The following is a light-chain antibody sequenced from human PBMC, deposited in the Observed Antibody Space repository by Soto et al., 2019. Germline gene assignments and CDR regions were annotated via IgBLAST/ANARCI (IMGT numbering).Light chain of an antibody. CDR3: QQYNSWLWT. CDR1: QSVSSK. Sequence: ERVMTQSPATRAVSPWGGATRACRASQSVSSKLAWYQQQPGQAPRLLIYGASTRATGIPARFSGSGSGTEFTLIISSLQSEDSAVYYCQQYNSWLWTFGQGTKVDIK. J-gene: IGKJ1*01. V-gene: IGKV3-15*01. CDR2: GAS.